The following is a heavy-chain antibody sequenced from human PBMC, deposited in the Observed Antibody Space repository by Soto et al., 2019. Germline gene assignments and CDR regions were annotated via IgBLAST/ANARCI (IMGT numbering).Heavy chain of an antibody. V-gene: IGHV1-8*01. CDR3: ARASYYDFWSGYYCFDP. Sequence: ASVNVACKASGYTFTSYDINWVRQATGQGLEWMGWMNPNSGNTGYAQKFQGIVTMTRNTSISTAYTELSSLRSEDTAVYYCARASYYDFWSGYYCFDPWGQGTLVTVSS. J-gene: IGHJ5*02. CDR1: GYTFTSYD. CDR2: MNPNSGNT. D-gene: IGHD3-3*01.